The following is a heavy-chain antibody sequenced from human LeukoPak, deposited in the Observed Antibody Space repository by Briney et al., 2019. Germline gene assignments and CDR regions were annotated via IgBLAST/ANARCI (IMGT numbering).Heavy chain of an antibody. CDR3: ARGRGYSGYGTYYYYGMDV. J-gene: IGHJ6*02. CDR1: GFTFSSSA. CDR2: IYSGGST. Sequence: GGPLRLSCAASGFTFSSSAMSWVRQAPGKGLEWVSVIYSGGSTYYADSVKGRFTISRDNSKNTLYLQMNSLRAEDTAVYYCARGRGYSGYGTYYYYGMDVWGQGTTVTVSS. D-gene: IGHD5-12*01. V-gene: IGHV3-53*01.